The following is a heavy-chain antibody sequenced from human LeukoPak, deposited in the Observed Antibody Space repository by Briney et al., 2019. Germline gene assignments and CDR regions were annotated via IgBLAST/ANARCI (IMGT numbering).Heavy chain of an antibody. CDR3: ATWAFYHDLDV. CDR2: ISADGKA. V-gene: IGHV3-43*02. CDR1: GMNFERYA. J-gene: IGHJ6*02. Sequence: GGSLRLSCAASGMNFERYAMHWVRQRPGKGLEWVGVISADGKADHADAVKGRFTVSRDNSKDSLSLQMSSLRDEDTALYYCATWAFYHDLDVWGQGTTVIVSS. D-gene: IGHD1-26*01.